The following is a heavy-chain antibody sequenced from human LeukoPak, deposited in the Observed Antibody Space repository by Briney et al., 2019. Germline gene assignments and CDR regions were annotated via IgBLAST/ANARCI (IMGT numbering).Heavy chain of an antibody. CDR2: ISWNSRNI. J-gene: IGHJ6*02. V-gene: IGHV3-9*01. CDR3: AKDISIGGYADGYYYGMDV. CDR1: GFKFDDYA. Sequence: GGSLRLSCATSGFKFDDYAMHWVRQAPGRGLEWVSGISWNSRNIGYADSVKGRLTISRDHAKNSVYLQMTSLRPEDTAVYYCAKDISIGGYADGYYYGMDVWGQGTTVTDSS. D-gene: IGHD5-12*01.